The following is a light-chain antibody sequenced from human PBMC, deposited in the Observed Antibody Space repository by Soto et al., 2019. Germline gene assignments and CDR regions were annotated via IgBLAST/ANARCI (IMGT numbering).Light chain of an antibody. V-gene: IGLV2-14*01. CDR1: SSDVGGYDY. CDR2: EVN. CDR3: SSYTRTNTRV. J-gene: IGLJ3*02. Sequence: QSALTQPASVSGSPGQSITISCTGTSSDVGGYDYVSWYQHYPGKAPKLIIYEVNNRPSGVSNRFSGSKSGNTASLTISGLQAEDEADYFCSSYTRTNTRVFGGGTKLTVL.